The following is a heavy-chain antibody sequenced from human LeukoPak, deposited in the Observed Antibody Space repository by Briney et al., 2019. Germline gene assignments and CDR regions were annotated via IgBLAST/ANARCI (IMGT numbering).Heavy chain of an antibody. J-gene: IGHJ4*02. Sequence: SETLSLTCTVSGGSISSYYWSWIRQPPGKGLEWIGYIYYSGSTNYNPSLKSRVTISIDTSKNQFSLKLSSVTAADTAVYYCARLLFGEVFFDYWGQGTLVTVSS. D-gene: IGHD3-10*01. V-gene: IGHV4-59*08. CDR1: GGSISSYY. CDR3: ARLLFGEVFFDY. CDR2: IYYSGST.